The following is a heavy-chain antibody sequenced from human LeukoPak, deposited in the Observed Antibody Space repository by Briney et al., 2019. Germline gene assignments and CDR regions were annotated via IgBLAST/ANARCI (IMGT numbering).Heavy chain of an antibody. Sequence: GGSLRLSCAASGFTLTSSAMHWVRQAPGKGLEWVALISSRGNEIVHTNSVKGRFTISRDTSKNTLYLQMNDLRVDDTAVYYCAKDPPASWTFDPWGQGILV. CDR2: ISSRGNEI. D-gene: IGHD3/OR15-3a*01. J-gene: IGHJ5*02. CDR3: AKDPPASWTFDP. V-gene: IGHV3-30*18. CDR1: GFTLTSSA.